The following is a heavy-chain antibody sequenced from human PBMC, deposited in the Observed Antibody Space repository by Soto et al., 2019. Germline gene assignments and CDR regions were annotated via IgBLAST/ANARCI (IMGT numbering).Heavy chain of an antibody. D-gene: IGHD3-9*01. V-gene: IGHV1-69*13. CDR1: GGTFNRLA. CDR2: IIPILGTA. CDR3: TRGIDDILTGYYDF. J-gene: IGHJ4*02. Sequence: GASVKVSCKASGGTFNRLAIRWVRQAPGQGLELMGGIIPILGTANYAQKFRDRVTITADESTTTSYMELSSLRSNDTAFYYCTRGIDDILTGYYDFWGQGVLVTVSS.